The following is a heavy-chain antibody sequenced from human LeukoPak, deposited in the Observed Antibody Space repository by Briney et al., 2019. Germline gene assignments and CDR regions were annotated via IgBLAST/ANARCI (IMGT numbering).Heavy chain of an antibody. CDR2: IWYDGSNK. D-gene: IGHD5-18*01. CDR1: GFTFSSYG. Sequence: GRSLRLSCAASGFTFSSYGMHWVRQAPGKGLEWVAVIWYDGSNKYYADSVKGRFTISRDNSKNTLYLQMNGLRAEDTAVYYCAKARGYSYGAFDYWGQGTLVTVSS. V-gene: IGHV3-33*06. CDR3: AKARGYSYGAFDY. J-gene: IGHJ4*02.